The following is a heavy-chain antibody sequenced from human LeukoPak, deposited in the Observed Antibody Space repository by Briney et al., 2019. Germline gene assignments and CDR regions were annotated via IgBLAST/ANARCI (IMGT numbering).Heavy chain of an antibody. CDR2: IGSGGST. CDR1: GFTFSSYA. V-gene: IGHV3-23*01. J-gene: IGHJ4*02. Sequence: LPGGSLRLSCAASGFTFSSYAMSWVRQAPGKGLEWVAGIGSGGSTYYADSVKGRFTISRDNSKNTLYLQMNSLRAEDTAVYYCARSRGSSGRYYFDYWGQGTLVTVSS. D-gene: IGHD6-19*01. CDR3: ARSRGSSGRYYFDY.